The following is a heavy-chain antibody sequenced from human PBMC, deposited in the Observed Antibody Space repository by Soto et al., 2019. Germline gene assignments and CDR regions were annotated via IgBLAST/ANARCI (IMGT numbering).Heavy chain of an antibody. V-gene: IGHV1-18*01. CDR3: ASDPEIFDF. Sequence: QVQLVQSGAEVKKPGASVKVSCKASGYTFTSYGISWVRQAPGQGIEWMGWISAHNGNTKYAQKVQGRVTMTTDTSTSPASMELRSLRPDDKAVYYVASDPEIFDFWGLETLVTVSS. J-gene: IGHJ4*02. CDR2: ISAHNGNT. CDR1: GYTFTSYG.